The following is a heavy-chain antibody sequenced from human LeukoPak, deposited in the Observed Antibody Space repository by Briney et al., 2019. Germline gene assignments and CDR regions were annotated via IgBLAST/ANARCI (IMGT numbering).Heavy chain of an antibody. Sequence: GGSLRLSCAASGFTFSHYWMTWVRQAPGKGLEWVAQINQDGSEEYYMDSVKARFTISRDNAKNSVFLQMNSLRAEDAAVYYCVRDGGVSGYDLLDYWGQGTLVTVSS. D-gene: IGHD5-12*01. CDR1: GFTFSHYW. V-gene: IGHV3-7*01. CDR2: INQDGSEE. CDR3: VRDGGVSGYDLLDY. J-gene: IGHJ4*02.